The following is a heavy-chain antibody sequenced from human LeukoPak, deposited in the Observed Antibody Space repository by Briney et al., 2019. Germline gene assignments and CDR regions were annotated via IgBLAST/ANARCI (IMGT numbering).Heavy chain of an antibody. Sequence: GGSLRLSCAASGFTFGNTWMNWVRQAPGQGPEWVANIKQDGSEKFYVASVKGRFTISRDNAKNSLYLQMNSLRAEDTALYYCATSYDMGWLIGYWGQGTLVTVSS. J-gene: IGHJ4*02. CDR3: ATSYDMGWLIGY. D-gene: IGHD3/OR15-3a*01. CDR1: GFTFGNTW. V-gene: IGHV3-7*03. CDR2: IKQDGSEK.